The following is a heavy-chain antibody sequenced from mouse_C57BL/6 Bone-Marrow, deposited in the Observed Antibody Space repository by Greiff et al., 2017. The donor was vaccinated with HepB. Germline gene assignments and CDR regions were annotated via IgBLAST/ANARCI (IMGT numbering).Heavy chain of an antibody. V-gene: IGHV1-64*01. D-gene: IGHD2-5*01. CDR3: ASLDSKGYFDY. CDR1: GYTFTSYW. CDR2: IHPNSGSN. J-gene: IGHJ2*01. Sequence: QVQLQQPGAELVKPGASVKLSCKASGYTFTSYWMHWVKQRPGQGLEWIGMIHPNSGSNNYNEKFKSKATLTVDKSSSTAYMQLSSLTSEDSAVYYCASLDSKGYFDYWGQGTTLTVSS.